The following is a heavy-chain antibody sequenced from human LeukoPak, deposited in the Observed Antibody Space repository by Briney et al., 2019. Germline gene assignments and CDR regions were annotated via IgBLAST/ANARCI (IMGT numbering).Heavy chain of an antibody. CDR2: IKQDGSDR. Sequence: PGGSLRLSCAASGFTFRNYWMSWVRQAPGTGLEWVASIKQDGSDRNYVTSVRGRFTISRDNAESSLYLQMNSLRVEDTAVYYCVRNLAVAGTCFDSWGQGTLVTVSS. J-gene: IGHJ4*02. CDR3: VRNLAVAGTCFDS. V-gene: IGHV3-7*03. D-gene: IGHD6-19*01. CDR1: GFTFRNYW.